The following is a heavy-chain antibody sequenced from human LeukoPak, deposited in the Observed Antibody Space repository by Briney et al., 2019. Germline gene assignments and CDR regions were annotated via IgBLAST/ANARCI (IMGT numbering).Heavy chain of an antibody. J-gene: IGHJ4*02. V-gene: IGHV1-2*02. CDR1: GYTFTGYY. CDR2: INPNSGGT. CDR3: ARDPTYYYDSSLDY. Sequence: ASVKVSCTASGYTFTGYYMHWVRQAPGQGLEWMGWINPNSGGTNYAQKFQGRVTMTRDTSISTAYMELSRLRSDDTAVYYCARDPTYYYDSSLDYWGQGTLVTVSS. D-gene: IGHD3-22*01.